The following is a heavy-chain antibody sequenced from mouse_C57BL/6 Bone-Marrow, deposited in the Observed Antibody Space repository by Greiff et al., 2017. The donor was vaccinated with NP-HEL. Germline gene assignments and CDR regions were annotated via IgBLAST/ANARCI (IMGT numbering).Heavy chain of an antibody. CDR2: IDHNSGGT. CDR3: SRSPHNWDAFDY. V-gene: IGHV1-72*01. CDR1: GYTFTSYW. Sequence: QVQLQQPGAELVKPGASVKLSCKASGYTFTSYWMHWVKQRPGRGLEWIGRIDHNSGGTKYNEKFMSTATLPVDKPSRTAYMKLSSLTSEDSAVYDWSRSPHNWDAFDYWGQGTTLTVSS. D-gene: IGHD4-1*01. J-gene: IGHJ2*01.